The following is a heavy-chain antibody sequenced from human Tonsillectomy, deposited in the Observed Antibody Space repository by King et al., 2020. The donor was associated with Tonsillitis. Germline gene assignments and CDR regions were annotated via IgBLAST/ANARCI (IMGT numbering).Heavy chain of an antibody. D-gene: IGHD3-22*01. CDR2: ISPDSGYS. V-gene: IGHV1-18*01. J-gene: IGHJ4*02. CDR1: GYTFSSYD. CDR3: ARVWGIVVRSMIDY. Sequence: QLVQSGAEVKKPGASVKVSCKASGYTFSSYDISGVRQAPRQGREWLGWISPDSGYSNYAQKFQGRVTVTTDTATSTADMEQRGLKSDDTAVYYCARVWGIVVRSMIDYWGQGTLVTVSS.